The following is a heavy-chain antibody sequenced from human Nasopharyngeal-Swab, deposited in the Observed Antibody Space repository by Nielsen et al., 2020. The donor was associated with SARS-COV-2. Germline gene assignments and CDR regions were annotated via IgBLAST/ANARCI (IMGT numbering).Heavy chain of an antibody. CDR2: FDPEDGET. CDR3: ARGDSYGASWYFDL. J-gene: IGHJ2*01. Sequence: GESLKISCAASGFTFSNAWMSWVRQAPGKGLEWMGGFDPEDGETIYAQKFQGRVTMTEDTSTDTAYMELSSLRSEDTAVYYCARGDSYGASWYFDLWGRGTLVTVSS. V-gene: IGHV1-24*01. D-gene: IGHD5-18*01. CDR1: GFTFSNAW.